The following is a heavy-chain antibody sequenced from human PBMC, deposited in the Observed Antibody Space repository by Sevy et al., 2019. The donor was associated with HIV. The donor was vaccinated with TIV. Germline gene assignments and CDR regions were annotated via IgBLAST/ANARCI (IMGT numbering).Heavy chain of an antibody. CDR1: GFTFSSYA. CDR2: ISGSGGST. Sequence: GGSLRLSCAASGFTFSSYAMSLVRQAPGKGLEWVSAISGSGGSTYYADSVKGRFTISRDNSKNTLYLQMNSLRAEDTAVYYCAKDRGGVWGSYRYLDYWGQGTLVTVSS. CDR3: AKDRGGVWGSYRYLDY. V-gene: IGHV3-23*01. J-gene: IGHJ4*02. D-gene: IGHD3-16*02.